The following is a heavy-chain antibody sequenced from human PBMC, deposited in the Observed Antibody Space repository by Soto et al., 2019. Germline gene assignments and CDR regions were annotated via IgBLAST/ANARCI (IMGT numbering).Heavy chain of an antibody. V-gene: IGHV3-21*01. J-gene: IGHJ3*02. D-gene: IGHD3-3*01. Sequence: PGGSLRLSCAASGFTFSSYSMNWVRQAPGKGLEWVSSISSSSSYIYYADSVKGRFTISRDNAKNSLYLQMNSLRAEDTAVYYCARLFDYDFWSGSDNAFDIWGQGTMVTVSS. CDR3: ARLFDYDFWSGSDNAFDI. CDR2: ISSSSSYI. CDR1: GFTFSSYS.